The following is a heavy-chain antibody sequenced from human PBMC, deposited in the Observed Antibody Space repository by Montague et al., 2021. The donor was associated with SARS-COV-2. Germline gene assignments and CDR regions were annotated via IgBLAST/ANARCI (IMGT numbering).Heavy chain of an antibody. Sequence: PALTKPSKTLTLTCTFSGFSLSTSGMCVSWIRQPPGKALEWLARIDWDDDKYYSTSLKTRLTISKDTSKNQVVLTMTNMDPVDTATYYCARTYGSGRGFDLWGRGTLVTVSS. CDR3: ARTYGSGRGFDL. CDR2: IDWDDDK. V-gene: IGHV2-70*11. D-gene: IGHD3-10*01. J-gene: IGHJ2*01. CDR1: GFSLSTSGMC.